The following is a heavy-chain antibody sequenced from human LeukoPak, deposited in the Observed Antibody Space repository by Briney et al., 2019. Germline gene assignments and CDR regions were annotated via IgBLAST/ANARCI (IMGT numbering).Heavy chain of an antibody. CDR3: ARVVGYCTNGVCLPSYMDV. J-gene: IGHJ6*03. Sequence: ASVKVSCKAPGYTFTSYAMNWVRQAPGQGLEWMGWINTNTGNPTYAQGFTGRFVFSLDTSVSTAYLQISSLKAEDTAVYYCARVVGYCTNGVCLPSYMDVWGKGTTVTISS. D-gene: IGHD2-8*01. CDR1: GYTFTSYA. V-gene: IGHV7-4-1*02. CDR2: INTNTGNP.